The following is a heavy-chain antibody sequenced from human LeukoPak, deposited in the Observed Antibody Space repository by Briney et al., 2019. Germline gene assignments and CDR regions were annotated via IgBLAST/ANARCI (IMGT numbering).Heavy chain of an antibody. D-gene: IGHD6-19*01. CDR1: GFTFSSYW. V-gene: IGHV3-7*01. CDR3: AGAVAGKALWFDP. CDR2: IKQDGSEK. J-gene: IGHJ5*02. Sequence: GGSLRLSCAASGFTFSSYWMSWVRQAPGKGLEWVANIKQDGSEKYYVDSVKGRFTISRDNAKNSLYLQMNSLRAEDTAVYYCAGAVAGKALWFDPWGQGTQVTVSS.